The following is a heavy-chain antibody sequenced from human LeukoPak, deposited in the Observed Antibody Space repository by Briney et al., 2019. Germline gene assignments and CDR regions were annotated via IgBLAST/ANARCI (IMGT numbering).Heavy chain of an antibody. D-gene: IGHD2-15*01. CDR1: GVSISSSYSY. Sequence: SETLSLTCTVSGVSISSSYSYWGWIRQPPGKGLEWIGSIYYSGNTYYNASLKSQVSISIDTSKNQFSLRLTSVTAADTAVYYCASFYCSGGSCYQYYSYYYMDVWGKGTTVTISS. CDR3: ASFYCSGGSCYQYYSYYYMDV. CDR2: IYYSGNT. J-gene: IGHJ6*03. V-gene: IGHV4-39*01.